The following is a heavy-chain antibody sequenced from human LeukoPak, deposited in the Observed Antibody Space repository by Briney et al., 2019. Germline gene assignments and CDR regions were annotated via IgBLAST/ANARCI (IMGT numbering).Heavy chain of an antibody. Sequence: GASVKVSCKASGYTFTGYYIHWVRQAPGHGLEWMGWISAYNGNTNYAQKLQGRVTMTTDTSTSTAYMELRSLRSDDTAVYYCARRYDQYSSGWYGYRGQGTLVTVSS. D-gene: IGHD6-19*01. J-gene: IGHJ4*02. CDR3: ARRYDQYSSGWYGY. CDR1: GYTFTGYY. V-gene: IGHV1-18*04. CDR2: ISAYNGNT.